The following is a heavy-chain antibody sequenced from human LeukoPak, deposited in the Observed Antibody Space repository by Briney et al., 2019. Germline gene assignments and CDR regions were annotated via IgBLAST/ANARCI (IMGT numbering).Heavy chain of an antibody. Sequence: GSLRLSCAASGFTFSSYAMSWIRQPPGKGLEWIGYIYYSGSTNYNPSLKSRVTISVDTSKNQFSLKLSSVTAADTAVYYCARHAFCSSTSCYPGTNFDYWGQGTLVTVSS. V-gene: IGHV4-59*08. CDR1: GFTFSSYA. J-gene: IGHJ4*02. D-gene: IGHD2-2*01. CDR2: IYYSGST. CDR3: ARHAFCSSTSCYPGTNFDY.